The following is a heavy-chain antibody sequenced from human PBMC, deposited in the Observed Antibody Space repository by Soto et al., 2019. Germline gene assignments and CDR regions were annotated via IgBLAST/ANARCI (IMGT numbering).Heavy chain of an antibody. CDR2: IFYSGST. CDR3: ARPPETIRGAYYFYY. CDR1: GGSINSGGYC. V-gene: IGHV4-31*03. D-gene: IGHD3-10*01. J-gene: IGHJ4*02. Sequence: PSETLSLTCTVSGGSINSGGYCWNWIRQHPGKGLEWIGYIFYSGSTYYNPSLKSRLTISMDTSKNQLSLKLSSVTAADTAVYYCARPPETIRGAYYFYYWGQGTQVTVSS.